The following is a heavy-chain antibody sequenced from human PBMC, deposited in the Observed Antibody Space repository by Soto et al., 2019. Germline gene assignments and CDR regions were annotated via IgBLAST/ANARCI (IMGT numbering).Heavy chain of an antibody. Sequence: QVQLVQYGAEVKKPGASVKVSCKASGYTFTSYNINWVRQAPGQGLEWMGWMNPNSGNTDYAQKFQGRVTMTRKTSLHTACLEPCSLRSWDTAVYFCASGRQFRIVRIAYWGQGTLVTVSS. V-gene: IGHV1-8*01. CDR3: ASGRQFRIVRIAY. CDR1: GYTFTSYN. J-gene: IGHJ4*02. CDR2: MNPNSGNT. D-gene: IGHD3-16*02.